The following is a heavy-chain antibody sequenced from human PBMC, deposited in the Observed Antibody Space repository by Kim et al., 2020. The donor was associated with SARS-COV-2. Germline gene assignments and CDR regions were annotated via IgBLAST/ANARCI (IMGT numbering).Heavy chain of an antibody. V-gene: IGHV1-8*01. Sequence: QKFQGRVTMPRTTSISTAYMGLSSLRSEDTAVYYCARSLCSGAICYPFDCWGQGTLVTVSS. CDR3: ARSLCSGAICYPFDC. D-gene: IGHD2-15*01. J-gene: IGHJ4*02.